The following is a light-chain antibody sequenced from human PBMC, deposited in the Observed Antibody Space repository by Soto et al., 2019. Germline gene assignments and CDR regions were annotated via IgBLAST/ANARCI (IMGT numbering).Light chain of an antibody. CDR1: SSDVGGYNY. V-gene: IGLV2-14*03. CDR3: SSYTSSNTDV. CDR2: DLT. J-gene: IGLJ1*01. Sequence: QSALTQPASVSGSPGQSITISCTGTSSDVGGYNYVSWYQQHPGKAPKLMIYDLTNRPSGVSNRFSGSKSGNTTSLTISGLQADAEADYYCSSYTSSNTDVFGTGTKLTVL.